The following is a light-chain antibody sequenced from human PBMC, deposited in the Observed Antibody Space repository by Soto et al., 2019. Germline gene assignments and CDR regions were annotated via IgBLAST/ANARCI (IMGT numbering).Light chain of an antibody. CDR2: DAS. CDR1: QSVINNY. J-gene: IGKJ1*01. V-gene: IGKV3-20*01. CDR3: QQYVTSSWT. Sequence: IVFTQSPCALSLSTGERATLSCKASQSVINNYLAWYQQKAGQAPRLLIYDASTRATGIPDRFSGSGSGTDFTLTISRLEAEDFAVYYCQQYVTSSWTFGQGTKVDIK.